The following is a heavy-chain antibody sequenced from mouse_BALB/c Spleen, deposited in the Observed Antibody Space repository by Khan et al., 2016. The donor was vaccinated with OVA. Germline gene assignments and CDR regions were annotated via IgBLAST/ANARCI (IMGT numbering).Heavy chain of an antibody. CDR1: GYSFTSYW. CDR3: TRSYESYYFDY. D-gene: IGHD2-3*01. Sequence: VQLKQSGTVLARPGASVKMSCKASGYSFTSYWMHWVKQRPGQGLEWIGAIYPGISDTRYNQKFKGKAKLTAVTSASTAYMEFNSLTNEDSAVYYCTRSYESYYFDYWGQGTTLTVSS. CDR2: IYPGISDT. V-gene: IGHV1-5*01. J-gene: IGHJ2*01.